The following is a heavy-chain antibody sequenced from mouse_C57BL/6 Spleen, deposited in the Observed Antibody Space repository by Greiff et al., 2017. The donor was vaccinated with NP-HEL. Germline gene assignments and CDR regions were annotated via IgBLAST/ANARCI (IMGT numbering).Heavy chain of an antibody. CDR2: ISDGGSYT. CDR1: GFTFSSYA. D-gene: IGHD1-1*01. Sequence: EVMLVESGGGLVKPGGSLKLSCAASGFTFSSYAMSWVRQTPDKRLEWVATISDGGSYTYYPDNVKGRFTISRDNAKNNLYLQMSHLKSEVTAMYYCARVGSSYAAYYAMDDWGQGTSVTVSS. J-gene: IGHJ4*01. CDR3: ARVGSSYAAYYAMDD. V-gene: IGHV5-4*03.